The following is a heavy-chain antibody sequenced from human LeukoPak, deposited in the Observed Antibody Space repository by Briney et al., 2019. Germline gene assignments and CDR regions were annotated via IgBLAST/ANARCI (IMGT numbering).Heavy chain of an antibody. CDR1: GGYISSYY. D-gene: IGHD2-15*01. Sequence: SSVTLSLTCSVSGGYISSYYWICIRQPAGKGLEWIGRIYTSGSTNYNPSLKSRVTISVDKSNNQCSLNLTSVTAADTAVYYCARDGNGSRAFDYWGQGTLVTVFS. J-gene: IGHJ4*02. V-gene: IGHV4-4*07. CDR2: IYTSGST. CDR3: ARDGNGSRAFDY.